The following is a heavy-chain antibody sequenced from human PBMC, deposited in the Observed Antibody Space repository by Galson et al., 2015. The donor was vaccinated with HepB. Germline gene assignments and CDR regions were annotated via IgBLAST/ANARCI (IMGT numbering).Heavy chain of an antibody. CDR1: GFSLSTSGVG. CDR3: AHTVGGLRLGELSLWIGPNVV. Sequence: PALVKPTQTLTLTCTFSGFSLSTSGVGVGWIRQPPGKALEWLALIYWNDDKRYSPSLKSRLTITKDTSKNQVVLTMTNMDPVDTATYYCAHTVGGLRLGELSLWIGPNVVWGQGTLVTVSS. D-gene: IGHD3-16*02. J-gene: IGHJ4*02. CDR2: IYWNDDK. V-gene: IGHV2-5*01.